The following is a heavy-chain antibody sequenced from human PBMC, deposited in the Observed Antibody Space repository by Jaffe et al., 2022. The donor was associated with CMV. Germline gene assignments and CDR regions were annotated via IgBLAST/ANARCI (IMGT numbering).Heavy chain of an antibody. CDR3: AKGSGVDFWSGNNWFDP. V-gene: IGHV3-23*01. CDR1: GFTFSSYA. Sequence: EVQLLESGGGLVQPGGSLRLSCAASGFTFSSYAMSWVRQAPGKGLEWVSAISGSGGSTYYADSVKGRFTISRDNSKNTLYLQMNSLRAEDTAVYYCAKGSGVDFWSGNNWFDPWGQGTLVTVSS. J-gene: IGHJ5*02. D-gene: IGHD3-3*01. CDR2: ISGSGGST.